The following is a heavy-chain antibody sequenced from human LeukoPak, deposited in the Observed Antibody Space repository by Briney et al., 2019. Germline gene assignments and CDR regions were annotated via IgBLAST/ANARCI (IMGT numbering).Heavy chain of an antibody. V-gene: IGHV4-30-4*08. D-gene: IGHD4-23*01. J-gene: IGHJ3*02. CDR3: ARSSRSDYGGNSRAFDI. CDR2: IYYSGST. Sequence: SEALSLTCTVSGGSISSSSYYWGWIRQPPGKGLEWIGYIYYSGSTYYNPSLKSRVTISVDTSKNQFSLKLSSVTAADTAVYYCARSSRSDYGGNSRAFDIWGQGTMVTVSS. CDR1: GGSISSSSYY.